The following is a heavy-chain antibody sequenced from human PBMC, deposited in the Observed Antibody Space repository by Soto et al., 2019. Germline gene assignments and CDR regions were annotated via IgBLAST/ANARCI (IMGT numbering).Heavy chain of an antibody. D-gene: IGHD4-4*01. Sequence: EVKLLESGGGLVQPGGSLRLSCGVSGFTVTSNGVSWVRQAPGKGLEWVSAISPNGQGICYADSVKGRFTISRDISRNTVFLQMDSLRAEATAVYYCAKDGQYPRDYFRYWGQGTLVTVSS. CDR2: ISPNGQGI. CDR3: AKDGQYPRDYFRY. CDR1: GFTVTSNG. J-gene: IGHJ4*02. V-gene: IGHV3-23*01.